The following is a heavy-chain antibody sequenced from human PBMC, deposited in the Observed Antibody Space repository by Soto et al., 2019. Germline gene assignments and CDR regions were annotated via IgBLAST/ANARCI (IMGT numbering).Heavy chain of an antibody. CDR2: ITGSGGST. Sequence: GSLRLSCAASGFTFSSYAMVWVRQAPGKGLEWVSAITGSGGSTHYADSVKGRFTISRDNSKSTLYLQMNSLRAEDTAVYYCAKTPYDYYYYYGMDVWGQGTTVTVSS. V-gene: IGHV3-23*01. CDR3: AKTPYDYYYYYGMDV. CDR1: GFTFSSYA. J-gene: IGHJ6*02.